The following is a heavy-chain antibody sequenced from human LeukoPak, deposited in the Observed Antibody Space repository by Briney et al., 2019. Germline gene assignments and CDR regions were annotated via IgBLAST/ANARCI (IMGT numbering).Heavy chain of an antibody. D-gene: IGHD6-13*01. CDR3: VRVPAAGTGPDH. V-gene: IGHV4-61*01. J-gene: IGHJ4*02. CDR1: GGSVSSGISY. CDR2: ISDSGGS. Sequence: SETLSLTCSVSGGSVSSGISYWSWIRQPPGEGLEWIAYISDSGGSDYNPSLRGRVTISLDTSKNQFSLRLTSVTAADTAVYYCVRVPAAGTGPDHWGQGTLVTVSS.